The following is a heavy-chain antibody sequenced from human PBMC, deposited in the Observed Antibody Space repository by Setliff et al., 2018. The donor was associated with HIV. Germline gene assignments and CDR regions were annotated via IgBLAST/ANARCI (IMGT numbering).Heavy chain of an antibody. J-gene: IGHJ4*02. CDR2: VYYSGTT. CDR3: ASDYYDYVWGSYRLFDY. D-gene: IGHD3-16*02. CDR1: GGSISSSSYY. V-gene: IGHV4-39*07. Sequence: PSETLSLTCTVSGGSISSSSYYWGWIRQPPGKGLEWIGSVYYSGTTYYNPSLESRVTISVDTPKNQFSLKLSSVTAADTAVYYCASDYYDYVWGSYRLFDYWGQGTLVTVSS.